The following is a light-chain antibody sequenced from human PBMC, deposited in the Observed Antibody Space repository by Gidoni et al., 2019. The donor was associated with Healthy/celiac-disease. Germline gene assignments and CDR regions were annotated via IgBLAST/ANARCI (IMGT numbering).Light chain of an antibody. CDR2: ENH. J-gene: IGLJ2*01. Sequence: QSVLTQPPSVSAAPGQKVTISCSGSSSNIGNNYVSWYQQLPGTAPKLLIYENHKRPSGIPDRFSGSKSGPSATLGITGLQTGDEADYYCGTWDSSLSAVVFGGGTKLTVL. V-gene: IGLV1-51*02. CDR3: GTWDSSLSAVV. CDR1: SSNIGNNY.